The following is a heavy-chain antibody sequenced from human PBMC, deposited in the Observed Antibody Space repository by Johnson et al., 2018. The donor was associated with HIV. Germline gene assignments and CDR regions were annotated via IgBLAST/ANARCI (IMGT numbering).Heavy chain of an antibody. Sequence: VQLVESGGGLVQPGGSLRLSCAASGFTFSSYAMHWVRQAPGKGLEYVSAVSSNGGSTYYANSVRGRFIISRDNSKNTLYLQMGSLRAEDMAVYYCARDGNGLGGIVGARGAFDIWGQGTMVTVSS. V-gene: IGHV3-64*01. CDR2: VSSNGGST. CDR3: ARDGNGLGGIVGARGAFDI. J-gene: IGHJ3*02. CDR1: GFTFSSYA. D-gene: IGHD1-26*01.